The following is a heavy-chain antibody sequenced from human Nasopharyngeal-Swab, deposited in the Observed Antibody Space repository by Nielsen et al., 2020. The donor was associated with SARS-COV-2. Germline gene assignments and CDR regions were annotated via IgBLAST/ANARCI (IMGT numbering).Heavy chain of an antibody. CDR3: ARDSGQDYDILTGYYVPLFYGMDV. Sequence: GESLKISCAASGFTVSSNYMSWVRQAPGKGLEWVSVIYSGGSTYYADSVKGRFTISRDNAKNSLYLQMNGLRPEDTAVYYCARDSGQDYDILTGYYVPLFYGMDVWGQGTTVTVSS. V-gene: IGHV3-66*01. J-gene: IGHJ6*02. CDR1: GFTVSSNY. CDR2: IYSGGST. D-gene: IGHD3-9*01.